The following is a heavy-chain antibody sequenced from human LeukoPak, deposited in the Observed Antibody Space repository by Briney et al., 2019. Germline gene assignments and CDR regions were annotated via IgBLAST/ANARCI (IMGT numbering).Heavy chain of an antibody. CDR1: GFTVSSNY. CDR2: IYSGGST. Sequence: GGSLRLSCEVSGFTVSSNYINWVRQAPGKGLEWVSVIYSGGSTYYADSVKGRFTISRDNPKNTLYLQMNSLRAGDTAVYYCARAVFSGYSTSWSVSGGFDYWGQGTLVTVSS. V-gene: IGHV3-66*01. J-gene: IGHJ4*02. D-gene: IGHD6-13*01. CDR3: ARAVFSGYSTSWSVSGGFDY.